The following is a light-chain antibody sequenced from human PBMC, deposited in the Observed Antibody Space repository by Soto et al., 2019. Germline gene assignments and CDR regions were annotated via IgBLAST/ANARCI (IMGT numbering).Light chain of an antibody. CDR2: EVA. J-gene: IGLJ1*01. CDR1: SSDVGGYNY. Sequence: QSALTQPASVSGSPGQSITISCTGTSSDVGGYNYVSWYKQHPGKAPKLMIYEVANRPSGVSDRFFGSKSGNTASLTISGLQAEDEADYYCSSYTSSSTLYVFGTGTKLTVL. V-gene: IGLV2-14*01. CDR3: SSYTSSSTLYV.